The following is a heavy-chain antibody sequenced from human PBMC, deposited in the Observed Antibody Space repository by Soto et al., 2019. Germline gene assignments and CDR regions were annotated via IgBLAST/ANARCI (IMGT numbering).Heavy chain of an antibody. CDR3: ARHFSSVAALPGPSYGMDV. V-gene: IGHV5-51*01. CDR2: LCPCDSDS. CDR1: LYIFSTFW. J-gene: IGHJ6*02. Sequence: GSLYIFSTFWIVSVGQMPCKGLWRLGILCPCDSDSIYSPSFQGQVIISADKSITTADLQRSSLKASDTAMYYCARHFSSVAALPGPSYGMDVWGQGTMVTVSS. D-gene: IGHD6-6*01.